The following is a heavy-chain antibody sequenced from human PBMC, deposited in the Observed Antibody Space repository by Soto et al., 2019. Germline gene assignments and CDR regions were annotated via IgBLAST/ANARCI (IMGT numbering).Heavy chain of an antibody. V-gene: IGHV4-59*01. J-gene: IGHJ4*02. D-gene: IGHD5-12*01. CDR2: IYYSGST. CDR1: GGSISSYY. CDR3: ARVSVGYSGYEPFDY. Sequence: SETLSLTCTVSGGSISSYYWSWIRQPPGKGLEWIGYIYYSGSTNYNPSLKSRVTISVDTSKNQFSLKLSSVTAADTAVYYCARVSVGYSGYEPFDYWGQGTLVTVSS.